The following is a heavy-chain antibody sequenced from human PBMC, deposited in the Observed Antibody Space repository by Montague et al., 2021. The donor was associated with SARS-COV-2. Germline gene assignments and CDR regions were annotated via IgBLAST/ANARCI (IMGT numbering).Heavy chain of an antibody. CDR2: IYYSGST. D-gene: IGHD6-6*01. V-gene: IGHV4-59*12. J-gene: IGHJ4*02. CDR1: GGSISSYY. Sequence: SETLSLTCTVSGGSISSYYWSWIRQPPGKGLEWIGYIYYSGSTNYNPSLKSRVTISVDTSKNQFSLKLSSVTAADTAVYYCARSYINSLTGGADYWGQGTLVTVSS. CDR3: ARSYINSLTGGADY.